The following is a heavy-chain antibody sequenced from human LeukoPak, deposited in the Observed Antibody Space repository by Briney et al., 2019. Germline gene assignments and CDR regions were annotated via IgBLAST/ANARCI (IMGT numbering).Heavy chain of an antibody. J-gene: IGHJ6*04. Sequence: SVTVSCKASGGTFSSYAISWVRQAPGQGLEWMGGIIPIFGTANYAQKFQGRVTITADESTSTAYMELSSLRSEDTAVYYCARGPVDYYGSGSYYSYGMDVWGKGTTVTVSS. CDR3: ARGPVDYYGSGSYYSYGMDV. V-gene: IGHV1-69*13. D-gene: IGHD3-10*01. CDR2: IIPIFGTA. CDR1: GGTFSSYA.